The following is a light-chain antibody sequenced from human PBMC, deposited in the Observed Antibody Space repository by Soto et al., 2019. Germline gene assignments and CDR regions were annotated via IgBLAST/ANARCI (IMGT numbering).Light chain of an antibody. CDR3: TSIATGSSYVI. J-gene: IGLJ2*01. CDR2: QGT. CDR1: SSEVGNYKY. V-gene: IGLV2-14*01. Sequence: QSVLTQPASVSGSPGQSITISCTGTSSEVGNYKYVSWYQEHPGKAPRLLIYQGTNRPSGVSNRFSGSKSGNTASLTISGLQAEDESDYYCTSIATGSSYVIFGGGTKLTVL.